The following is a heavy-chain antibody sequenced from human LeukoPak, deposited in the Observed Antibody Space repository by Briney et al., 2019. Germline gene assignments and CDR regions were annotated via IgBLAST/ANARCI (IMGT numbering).Heavy chain of an antibody. D-gene: IGHD3-3*01. CDR3: ARADFWSGYYYGMDV. J-gene: IGHJ6*02. CDR2: IYHSGST. V-gene: IGHV4-30-2*01. Sequence: PSETLSLTCAVSGGSISSGGYSRSWIRQPPGKGLEWIGYIYHSGSTYYNPSLKSRVTISVDRSKNQFSLKLSSVTAADTAVYYCARADFWSGYYYGMDVWGQGTTVTVSS. CDR1: GGSISSGGYS.